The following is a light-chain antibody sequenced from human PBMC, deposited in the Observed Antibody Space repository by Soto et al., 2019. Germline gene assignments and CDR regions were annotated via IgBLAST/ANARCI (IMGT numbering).Light chain of an antibody. V-gene: IGKV4-1*01. J-gene: IGKJ1*01. CDR3: QQYHNTPRT. CDR1: QTVLYSSNSKNS. Sequence: DIVMTQSPDSLAVSLGERATINCRASQTVLYSSNSKNSLAWYQQKPGQPPKLLIYWASTRESGVPDRFSGSGSGTDFTLTISSLQAEDVAVYYCQQYHNTPRTFGQGTKVEIK. CDR2: WAS.